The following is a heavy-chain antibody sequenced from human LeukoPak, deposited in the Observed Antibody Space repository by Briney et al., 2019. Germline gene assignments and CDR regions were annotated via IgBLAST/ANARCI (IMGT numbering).Heavy chain of an antibody. Sequence: SETLSLTCTVSGGSITSTRYYCGWIRQPPGKGLEWIGTIYYSGSTYSNPSLRSRVTIFADTSKNQFSLKLSSVTAADTAVYYCARQTVGEIQKCDYWGQGTLVTVSS. D-gene: IGHD5-18*01. CDR2: IYYSGST. J-gene: IGHJ4*02. V-gene: IGHV4-39*01. CDR1: GGSITSTRYY. CDR3: ARQTVGEIQKCDY.